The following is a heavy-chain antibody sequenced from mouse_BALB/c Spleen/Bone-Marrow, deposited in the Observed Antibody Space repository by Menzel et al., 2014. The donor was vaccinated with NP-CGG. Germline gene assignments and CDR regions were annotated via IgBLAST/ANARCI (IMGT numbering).Heavy chain of an antibody. D-gene: IGHD2-3*01. CDR3: ARRDGGPMDY. Sequence: VQLKESGGDLVKPGGSLKLSCAASGFTFSNYGMSWVRQTPDKRLEWVATISSGGSYTYYPDSVKGRFIISRDNAKNTLYLQMSSLKSEDTAMYYCARRDGGPMDYWGQGTSVTVSS. CDR2: ISSGGSYT. V-gene: IGHV5-6*01. J-gene: IGHJ4*01. CDR1: GFTFSNYG.